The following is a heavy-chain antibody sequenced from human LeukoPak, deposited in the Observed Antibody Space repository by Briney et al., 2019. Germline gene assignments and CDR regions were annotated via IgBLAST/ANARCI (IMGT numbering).Heavy chain of an antibody. Sequence: GGSLRLSCAASGFTFSHYAMSWVHQAPGKGLEWVSSITGSGDRTFHADSVKGRFSISRDNSKNTLYLQLNSLRAEDTAVYYCAKELTPADWALDGLDVWGQGTLVTVSS. CDR1: GFTFSHYA. D-gene: IGHD2-2*01. J-gene: IGHJ3*01. CDR2: ITGSGDRT. CDR3: AKELTPADWALDGLDV. V-gene: IGHV3-23*01.